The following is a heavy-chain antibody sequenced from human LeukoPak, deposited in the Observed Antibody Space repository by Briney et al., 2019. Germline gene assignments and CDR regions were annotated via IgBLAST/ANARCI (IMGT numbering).Heavy chain of an antibody. Sequence: GASVKVSCKASGYTFTSYDINWVRQATGQGLEWMGWMNPNSGNTGYAQKFQDRVTITRNTSISTAYMELSSLRSEDTAVYYCARWGSSWYIDYWGQGTLVTVSS. D-gene: IGHD6-13*01. V-gene: IGHV1-8*03. CDR3: ARWGSSWYIDY. J-gene: IGHJ4*02. CDR1: GYTFTSYD. CDR2: MNPNSGNT.